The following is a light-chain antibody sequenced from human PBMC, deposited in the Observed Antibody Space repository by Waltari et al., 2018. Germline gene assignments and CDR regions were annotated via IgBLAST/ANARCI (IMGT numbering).Light chain of an antibody. CDR3: QQYNKGLDT. Sequence: VVLTQSPATLSLSAGEGATLSCRASQNINTFLAWYQQKPGQAPRLLIYGAATRATGIPARFSGSGSGTEFTLTISSLQSEDLAVYYCQQYNKGLDTFGQGTKLEIK. CDR1: QNINTF. V-gene: IGKV3-15*01. J-gene: IGKJ2*01. CDR2: GAA.